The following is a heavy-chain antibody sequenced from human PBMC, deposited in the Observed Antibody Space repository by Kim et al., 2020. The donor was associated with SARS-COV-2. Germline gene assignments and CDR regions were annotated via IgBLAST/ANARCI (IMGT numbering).Heavy chain of an antibody. CDR3: ARVTYYDILTGHLDN. Sequence: ASVKVSCKASGYNFTSYGISWVRQAPGQGLEWMGWISAQNGNTNYAQKVQGRVTMTTDTSTNTAYMELRSLRSDDTALYFCARVTYYDILTGHLDNWGQGTLVTVSS. V-gene: IGHV1-18*01. CDR1: GYNFTSYG. CDR2: ISAQNGNT. J-gene: IGHJ4*02. D-gene: IGHD3-9*01.